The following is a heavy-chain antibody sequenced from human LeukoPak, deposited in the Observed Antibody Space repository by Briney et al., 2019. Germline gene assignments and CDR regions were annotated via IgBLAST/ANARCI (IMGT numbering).Heavy chain of an antibody. Sequence: TGRSLRLSCSASGFTFSSYAMHWVRQAPGKGLEYVSAISSNGGSTYYADSVKGRFTISRDNYKNTLNLQMSSLRAEDTAVYYCVVSYLYAFDIWGQGTMVTVSS. CDR2: ISSNGGST. CDR3: VVSYLYAFDI. CDR1: GFTFSSYA. J-gene: IGHJ3*02. V-gene: IGHV3-64D*09. D-gene: IGHD5-18*01.